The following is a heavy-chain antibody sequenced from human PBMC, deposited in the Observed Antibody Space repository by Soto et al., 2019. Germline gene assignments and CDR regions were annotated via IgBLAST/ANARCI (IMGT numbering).Heavy chain of an antibody. V-gene: IGHV4-34*01. CDR1: GGSFSGYY. Sequence: SDTLSLTCAVYGGSFSGYYWSWIRQPPGKGLKWIGEINHSGSTNYNPSLKSRVNISVDTSQHQFSLQLSSVTAADTAVYYCARGRPSARSRYRAFDYSAQGSLGTVSS. D-gene: IGHD5-18*01. CDR2: INHSGST. CDR3: ARGRPSARSRYRAFDY. J-gene: IGHJ4*02.